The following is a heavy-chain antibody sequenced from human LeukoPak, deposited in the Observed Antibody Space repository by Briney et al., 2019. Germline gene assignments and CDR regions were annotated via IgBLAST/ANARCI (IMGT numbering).Heavy chain of an antibody. V-gene: IGHV4-39*07. Sequence: SETLSLTCTVSGGSISSSSYYWGWIRQPPGKGLEWIGSIYTSGSTNYNPSLKSRVTMSVDTSKNQFSLKLSSVTAADTAVYYCARDTRARAIFRAFDIWGQGTMVTVSS. CDR2: IYTSGST. CDR3: ARDTRARAIFRAFDI. CDR1: GGSISSSSYY. J-gene: IGHJ3*02. D-gene: IGHD3-3*02.